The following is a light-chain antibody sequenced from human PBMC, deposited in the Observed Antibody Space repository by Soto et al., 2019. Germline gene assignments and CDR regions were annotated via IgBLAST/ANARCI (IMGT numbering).Light chain of an antibody. CDR3: QYYNNWLAT. CDR1: QTISNM. CDR2: AAS. J-gene: IGKJ4*01. V-gene: IGKV3-15*01. Sequence: MKQSAATLSVSTGDKVSLSCRANQTISNMLAWYQQKPGQAPRLLIYAASTGATGVSARFSGSGSGTEFTLTISSLQSEDFTIYYCQYYNNWLATFGGGTNVAIK.